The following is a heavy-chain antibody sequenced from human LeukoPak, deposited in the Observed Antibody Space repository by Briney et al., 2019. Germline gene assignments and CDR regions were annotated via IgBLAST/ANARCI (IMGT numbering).Heavy chain of an antibody. V-gene: IGHV4-59*01. J-gene: IGHJ3*02. CDR1: GGSISSYY. D-gene: IGHD4-17*01. CDR2: IYYSGST. CDR3: ARASYVDYGDAFDI. Sequence: PSETLSLTCTVSGGSISSYYWSWIRQPPGKGLEWIGYIYYSGSTNYNPSLKSRVTISVDTSKNQFSLKLGSVTAADTAVYYCARASYVDYGDAFDIWGQGTMVTVSS.